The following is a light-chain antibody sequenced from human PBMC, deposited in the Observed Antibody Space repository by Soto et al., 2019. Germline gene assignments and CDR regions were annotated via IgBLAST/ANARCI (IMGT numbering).Light chain of an antibody. CDR1: LSVASNY. CDR2: ATS. Sequence: EIVLTQSPGTLPLSPGERATLSCRASLSVASNYLAWYQQKTGQAPRLLIYATSGRSTGIPDRFSGSGSGTDFTLAISSLEPEYSAVYYCQQYGSAAWTFGQGTNVEIK. CDR3: QQYGSAAWT. J-gene: IGKJ1*01. V-gene: IGKV3-20*01.